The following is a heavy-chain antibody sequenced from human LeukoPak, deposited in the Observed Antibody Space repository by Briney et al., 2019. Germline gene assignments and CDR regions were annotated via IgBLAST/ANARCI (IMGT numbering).Heavy chain of an antibody. CDR2: ISGNAGST. CDR3: AKDGLQSLEWLPPLNS. D-gene: IGHD3-3*01. Sequence: GGSLRLSCTASGFTLSSYAMSWVRQAPGKGLEWVSLISGNAGSTYYADSVKGRFTISRDITKNTLYLQMNSLRAEDTATYYCAKDGLQSLEWLPPLNSWGQGTLVTVSS. CDR1: GFTLSSYA. J-gene: IGHJ4*02. V-gene: IGHV3-23*01.